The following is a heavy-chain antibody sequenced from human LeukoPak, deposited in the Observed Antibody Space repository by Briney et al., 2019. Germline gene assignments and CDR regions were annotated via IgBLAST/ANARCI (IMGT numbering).Heavy chain of an antibody. CDR3: ARWGLGDFANFDY. Sequence: SETLSLTCTVSGGSISSYYWSWTRQPPGKGLEWIGYIYYSGSTNYNPSLKSRVTISVDTSKNQFSLKLSSVTAADTAVYYCARWGLGDFANFDYWGQGTLVTVSS. D-gene: IGHD3-16*01. CDR1: GGSISSYY. V-gene: IGHV4-59*01. J-gene: IGHJ4*02. CDR2: IYYSGST.